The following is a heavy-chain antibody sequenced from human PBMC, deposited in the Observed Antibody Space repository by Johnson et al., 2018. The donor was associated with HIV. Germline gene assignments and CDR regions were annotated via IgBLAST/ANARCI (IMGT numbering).Heavy chain of an antibody. CDR3: AGNVVAPAAYAFDI. J-gene: IGHJ3*02. Sequence: VQLVESGGGVVQPGGSLRLSCAASGFSVTNTSVSWVRQPPGKGLEWVSVIYSGGSTYYADSVKGRFTISRDSSKNTLYLQMNSLRAEDTAVYYCAGNVVAPAAYAFDIWG. CDR2: IYSGGST. V-gene: IGHV3-66*01. CDR1: GFSVTNTS. D-gene: IGHD2-2*01.